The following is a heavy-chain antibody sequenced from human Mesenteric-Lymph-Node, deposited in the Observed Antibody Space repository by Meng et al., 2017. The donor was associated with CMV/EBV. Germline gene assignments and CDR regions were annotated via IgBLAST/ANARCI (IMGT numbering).Heavy chain of an antibody. J-gene: IGHJ4*02. Sequence: FTSDYMHWVRQAPGQGLEWMGIINPSGGSTDYAQKFQGRVTLTRDTSTATVYMELSSLTSEDTAVYYCARDGHGLAAPGTISYYFDYWGQGTLVTVSS. CDR1: FTSDY. CDR2: INPSGGST. D-gene: IGHD6-13*01. V-gene: IGHV1-46*01. CDR3: ARDGHGLAAPGTISYYFDY.